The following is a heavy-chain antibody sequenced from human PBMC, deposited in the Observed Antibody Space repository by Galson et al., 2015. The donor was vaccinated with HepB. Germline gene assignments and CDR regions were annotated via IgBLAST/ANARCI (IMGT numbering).Heavy chain of an antibody. V-gene: IGHV3-53*01. D-gene: IGHD3-9*01. CDR2: IYSGGNT. CDR1: GFTVSSNY. Sequence: SLRLSCAASGFTVSSNYMSWVRQAPGKGLEWVSVIYSGGNTYYADSVKGRFTISRDNSKNTLYLQMNSLRAEDTAVYYCARRGDYGVLTGYYAGFDYWGQGTLVTVSS. J-gene: IGHJ4*02. CDR3: ARRGDYGVLTGYYAGFDY.